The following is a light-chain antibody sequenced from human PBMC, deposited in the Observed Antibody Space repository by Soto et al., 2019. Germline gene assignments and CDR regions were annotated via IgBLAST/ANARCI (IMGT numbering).Light chain of an antibody. V-gene: IGKV1-6*01. J-gene: IGKJ1*01. CDR3: LQDFNYPWT. CDR1: QGIGKD. Sequence: AIEMTQSPSSLSASVGDTVTITCRASQGIGKDLAWFQQRPGKAPKLLIYGASGLQNGVPSRFSGSGSGTDFTLTISGLQPEDFATYFCLQDFNYPWTFGQGTKAEI. CDR2: GAS.